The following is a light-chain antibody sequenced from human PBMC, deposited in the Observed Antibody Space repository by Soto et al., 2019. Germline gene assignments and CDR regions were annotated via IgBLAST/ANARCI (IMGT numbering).Light chain of an antibody. CDR2: EDT. J-gene: IGLJ1*01. CDR3: CSYAGSGTLV. Sequence: QSALTQPASVSGSPGQSITISCTGTSSDVGSYDLVSWYQQPPGKAPKLMIYEDTKRPSGISTRFSGSKSGNAASLTISGRQAEDEADYYCCSYAGSGTLVFGTGTKVTVL. CDR1: SSDVGSYDL. V-gene: IGLV2-23*01.